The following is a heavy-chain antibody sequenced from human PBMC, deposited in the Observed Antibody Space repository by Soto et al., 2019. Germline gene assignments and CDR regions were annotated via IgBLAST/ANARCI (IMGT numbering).Heavy chain of an antibody. V-gene: IGHV3-30-3*01. D-gene: IGHD3-10*01. Sequence: HVQLVESGGGVVQPGRSLRLSGAASGVTFSSYAMHWVRQAQGKGLEWVAVISYDGSNKYYADSVKGRFTISRDNFKNTLYLQMNSRRAEDTAVYYFARDGNLGLCFDYWGQGTLVTVAS. J-gene: IGHJ4*02. CDR3: ARDGNLGLCFDY. CDR2: ISYDGSNK. CDR1: GVTFSSYA.